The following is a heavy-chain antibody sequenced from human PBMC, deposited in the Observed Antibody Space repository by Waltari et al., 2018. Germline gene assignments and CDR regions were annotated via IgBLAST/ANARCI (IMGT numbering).Heavy chain of an antibody. J-gene: IGHJ4*02. Sequence: QVQLQQWGAGLLQPSATLSLTCAVYGGSFSGFYWSWLRQTPGKGLEWIGEINHSGSTNYNPSLKSRVTISVDTSKNQFSLKLSSVTAADTAVYYCARVPPYYYGSGSYYRRAYFDYWGQGTLVTVSS. CDR3: ARVPPYYYGSGSYYRRAYFDY. CDR2: INHSGST. CDR1: GGSFSGFY. V-gene: IGHV4-34*01. D-gene: IGHD3-10*01.